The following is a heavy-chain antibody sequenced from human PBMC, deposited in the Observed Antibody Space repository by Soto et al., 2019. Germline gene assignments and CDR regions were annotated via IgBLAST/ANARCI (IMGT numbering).Heavy chain of an antibody. V-gene: IGHV3-23*01. CDR3: AKCMQAYWNYDAHHI. D-gene: IGHD1-7*01. CDR2: ITGTGGTT. J-gene: IGHJ3*02. CDR1: GFTFTTFS. Sequence: EVKLLESGGGLVQPGGSLRLPCTASGFTFTTFSMTWVRQAPGKGLEWVAHITGTGGTTYYADSVKGRFTISRDTSRNILYLQMNSLRAEDTALYYCAKCMQAYWNYDAHHIWGQGTMVTVSS.